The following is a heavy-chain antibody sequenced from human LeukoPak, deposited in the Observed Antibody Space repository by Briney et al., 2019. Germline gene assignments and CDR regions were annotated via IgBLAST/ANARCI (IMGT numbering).Heavy chain of an antibody. CDR3: ARVSGDIAAAGLAFDY. J-gene: IGHJ4*02. V-gene: IGHV3-30*04. CDR2: ISSDGRTE. Sequence: PGGSLRLSCAASGFTFSSYAMHWVRQGPGKGLEWVAFISSDGRTEYNADSVKGRFTISRDNSKNTLYLQMNSLRAEDTAVYYCARVSGDIAAAGLAFDYWGQGTLVTVSS. D-gene: IGHD6-13*01. CDR1: GFTFSSYA.